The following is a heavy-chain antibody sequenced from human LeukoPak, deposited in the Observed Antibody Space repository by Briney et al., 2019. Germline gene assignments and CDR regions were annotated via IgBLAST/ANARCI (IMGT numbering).Heavy chain of an antibody. CDR3: TGSTGSGTFDY. D-gene: IGHD1-26*01. CDR1: GFTFDDYA. J-gene: IGHJ4*02. V-gene: IGHV3-43*02. CDR2: ISGDGGST. Sequence: GGSLRLSCAASGFTFDDYAMHWVRQAPGKGLEWVSLISGDGGSTYYADSVKGRFTISRDNSKNSLYLQMNSLRTEDTALYSCTGSTGSGTFDYWGQGTLVTVSS.